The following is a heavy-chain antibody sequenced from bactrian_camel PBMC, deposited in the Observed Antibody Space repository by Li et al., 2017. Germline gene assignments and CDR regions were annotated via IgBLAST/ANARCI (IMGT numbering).Heavy chain of an antibody. D-gene: IGHD2*01. CDR2: LERYGGT. CDR3: AADPSKKVVGVKTESRCGMIGY. J-gene: IGHJ6*01. Sequence: HVQLVESGGGSVQAGGSLRLSCAGSGYTFSSYCMGWFRQAPGKERERVAVLERYGGTRVEDSVRGRFTISSDNAQNILYLQMNSLKPEDTGVYNCAADPSKKVVGVKTESRCGMIGYWGQGTQVTVS. V-gene: IGHV3S6*01. CDR1: GYTFSSYC.